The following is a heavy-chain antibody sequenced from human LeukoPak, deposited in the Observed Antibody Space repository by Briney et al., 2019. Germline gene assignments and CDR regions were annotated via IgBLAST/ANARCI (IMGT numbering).Heavy chain of an antibody. CDR3: ARAGHRDCSGGSCYYH. J-gene: IGHJ5*02. D-gene: IGHD2-15*01. CDR1: GYTFTSYY. V-gene: IGHV1-46*01. Sequence: ASVKVSCTASGYTFTSYYMHWVRQAPGQGLEWMGIINPSGGSTSYAQKFQGRVTMTRDTSTSTVYMELSSLRSEDTAVYYCARAGHRDCSGGSCYYHWGQGTLVTVSS. CDR2: INPSGGST.